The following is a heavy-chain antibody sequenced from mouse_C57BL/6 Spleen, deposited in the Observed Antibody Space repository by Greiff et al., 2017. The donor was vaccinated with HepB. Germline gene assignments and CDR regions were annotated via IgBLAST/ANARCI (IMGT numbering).Heavy chain of an antibody. J-gene: IGHJ3*01. CDR2: ISDGGSYT. CDR1: GFTFSSYA. Sequence: EVQLVESGGGLVKPGGSLKLSCAASGFTFSSYAMSWVRQTPEKRLEWVATISDGGSYTYYPDNVKGRFTISRDNAKNNLYLQMSHLKSEDTAMYYCAGDYDGETWFAYWGQGTLVTVSA. CDR3: AGDYDGETWFAY. D-gene: IGHD2-4*01. V-gene: IGHV5-4*01.